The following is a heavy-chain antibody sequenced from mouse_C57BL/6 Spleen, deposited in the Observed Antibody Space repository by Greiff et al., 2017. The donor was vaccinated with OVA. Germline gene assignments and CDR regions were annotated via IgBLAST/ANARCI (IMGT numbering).Heavy chain of an antibody. D-gene: IGHD1-1*01. Sequence: QVQLQQPGAELVKPGASVKLSCKASGYTFTSYWMHWVKQRPGQGLEWIGIIHPNSGSTNYNEKFKSKATLTVDKSSSTAYMQLSSLTSEDSAVYYCAREGYYGSEGFAYWGQGTLVTVSA. J-gene: IGHJ3*01. CDR3: AREGYYGSEGFAY. CDR2: IHPNSGST. V-gene: IGHV1-64*01. CDR1: GYTFTSYW.